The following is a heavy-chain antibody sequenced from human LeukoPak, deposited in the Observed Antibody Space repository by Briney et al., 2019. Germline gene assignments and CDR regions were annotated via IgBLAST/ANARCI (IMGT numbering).Heavy chain of an antibody. V-gene: IGHV4-39*01. D-gene: IGHD1-26*01. CDR2: IYYSGAS. J-gene: IGHJ3*02. Sequence: PSETLSLTCTVSGGFISTRSYYWGWIRQSPGKGLEWIGSIYYSGASNYNPSLESRVTILADTSKEVFSLKLSSVTAADTAVYYCARQDEVSGAFDIWGQGTMVTVSS. CDR1: GGFISTRSYY. CDR3: ARQDEVSGAFDI.